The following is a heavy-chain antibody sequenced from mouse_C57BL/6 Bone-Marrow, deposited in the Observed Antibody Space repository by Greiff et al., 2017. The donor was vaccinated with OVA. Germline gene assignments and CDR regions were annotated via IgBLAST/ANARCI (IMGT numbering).Heavy chain of an antibody. V-gene: IGHV2-9-1*01. J-gene: IGHJ4*01. CDR3: ARNPITTVVATPYYAMDY. Sequence: VQGVESGPGLVAPSQSLSITCTVSGFSLTSYAISWVRQPPGKGLEWLGVIWTGGGTNYNSALKSRLSISKDNSKSQVFLKMNSLQTDDTARYYCARNPITTVVATPYYAMDYWGQGTSVTVSS. CDR2: IWTGGGT. CDR1: GFSLTSYA. D-gene: IGHD1-1*01.